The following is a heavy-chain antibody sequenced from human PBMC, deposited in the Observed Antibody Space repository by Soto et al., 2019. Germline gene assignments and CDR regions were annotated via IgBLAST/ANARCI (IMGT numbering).Heavy chain of an antibody. Sequence: PGGSLRLSCAASRLTFSSYAMSWVRQAPGKGLEWVSTISGSGGSTYYADSVKGRFTISRDNSKNTLFLQMNNLRAEDTAVYYCAKELQPYYYYYRDVWGEGTTVTVSS. J-gene: IGHJ6*03. CDR3: AKELQPYYYYYRDV. V-gene: IGHV3-23*01. CDR2: ISGSGGST. D-gene: IGHD4-4*01. CDR1: RLTFSSYA.